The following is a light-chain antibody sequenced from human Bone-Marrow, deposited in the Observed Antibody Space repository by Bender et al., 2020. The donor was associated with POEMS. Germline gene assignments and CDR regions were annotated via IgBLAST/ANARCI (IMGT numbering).Light chain of an antibody. V-gene: IGLV1-40*01. CDR3: CSYEGSYNPFV. CDR1: SSNTGSGYD. Sequence: QSVLTQPPSVSGAPGQRVTISCTGSSSNTGSGYDINWYQHLPGTAPKLLIYGYNNRPSGVPDRFSGSKSGTSASLAITGLQAEDEADYYCCSYEGSYNPFVFGTGTKVTVL. J-gene: IGLJ1*01. CDR2: GYN.